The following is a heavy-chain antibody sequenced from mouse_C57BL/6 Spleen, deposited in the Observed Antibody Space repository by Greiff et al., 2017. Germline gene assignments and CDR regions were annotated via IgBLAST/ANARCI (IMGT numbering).Heavy chain of an antibody. J-gene: IGHJ2*01. CDR2: ISSGSSTI. CDR1: GFTFSDYG. V-gene: IGHV5-17*01. D-gene: IGHD1-1*01. CDR3: ARSYYGSGGFDY. Sequence: EVQLVESGGGLVKPGGSLKLSCAASGFTFSDYGMHWVRQAPEKGLEWVAYISSGSSTIYYADTVKGRFTISRANAKNTLFLQMTSLRSEDTAMYYCARSYYGSGGFDYWGQGTTLTVSS.